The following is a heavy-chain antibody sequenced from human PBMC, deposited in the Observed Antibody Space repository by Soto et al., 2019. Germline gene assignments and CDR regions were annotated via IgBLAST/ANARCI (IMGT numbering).Heavy chain of an antibody. J-gene: IGHJ5*02. CDR3: ARDLRMVENGANWFDP. CDR1: GVTLSSYA. V-gene: IGHV1-69*06. CDR2: SIPVFGTA. Sequence: QVQLVQSGAEVKKPGSSVKVSCKATGVTLSSYASSWVRQAPGQGLAWLGGSIPVFGTADYAQKFQGRVTITADKSTNTAYMELNSLTSEDTAVYYCARDLRMVENGANWFDPWGQGTLVTVSS. D-gene: IGHD2-8*01.